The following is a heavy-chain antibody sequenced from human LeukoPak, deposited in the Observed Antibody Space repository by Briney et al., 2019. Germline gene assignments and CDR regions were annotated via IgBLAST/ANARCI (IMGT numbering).Heavy chain of an antibody. CDR3: ARIRYGSNIYRYYYMDV. Sequence: SETLSLTCAVSGGSISSYYWSWIRQPPGKGLEWIGYIYYSGSTNYNPSLKSRVTISVDTSKNQFSLNVTSVTAADTAVYYCARIRYGSNIYRYYYMDVWGKGTTVIVSS. CDR2: IYYSGST. J-gene: IGHJ6*03. D-gene: IGHD3-10*01. CDR1: GGSISSYY. V-gene: IGHV4-59*01.